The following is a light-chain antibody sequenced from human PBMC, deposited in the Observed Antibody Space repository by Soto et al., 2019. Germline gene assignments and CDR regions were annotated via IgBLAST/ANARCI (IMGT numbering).Light chain of an antibody. J-gene: IGLJ3*02. CDR3: QSYDTSLRGWV. Sequence: QSVLTQPPSVSGAPGQRITISCTGSSPNIGSGFDVHWYQQLPGTAPKLLIYGNTKRPSGVPDRFSGSKSGSAASLAVTGLQAEDEADYYCQSYDTSLRGWVFGGGTKLTVL. V-gene: IGLV1-40*01. CDR1: SPNIGSGFD. CDR2: GNT.